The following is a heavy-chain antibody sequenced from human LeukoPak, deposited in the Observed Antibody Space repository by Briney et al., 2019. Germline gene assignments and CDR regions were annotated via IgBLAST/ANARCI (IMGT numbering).Heavy chain of an antibody. D-gene: IGHD5-18*01. Sequence: PGGSLRLSCEASGYIFGDYSMSWVRQAPGKGLEWLSSISTSSNTIYYADSVRGRFTVSRDNAHNSLYLQMNSLTVEDTATYYCARGAAHSYGYFSDYWGQGILVAVSS. J-gene: IGHJ4*02. CDR2: ISTSSNTI. CDR1: GYIFGDYS. V-gene: IGHV3-48*01. CDR3: ARGAAHSYGYFSDY.